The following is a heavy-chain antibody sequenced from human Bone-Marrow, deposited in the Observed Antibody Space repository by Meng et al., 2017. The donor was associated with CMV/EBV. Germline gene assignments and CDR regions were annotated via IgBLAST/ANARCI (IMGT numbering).Heavy chain of an antibody. CDR2: IYFGGST. D-gene: IGHD3-22*01. Sequence: SETLSLTCSVSGASITTHGSYWAWIRQSPGKGLEWIGSIYFGGSTYSDPSLKSRVTISVDTSKNQFSLKLSSVTAADAAVYYCARITQYNHDNSGSMAFWGQGALVTVSS. CDR3: ARITQYNHDNSGSMAF. CDR1: GASITTHGSY. V-gene: IGHV4-39*07. J-gene: IGHJ4*02.